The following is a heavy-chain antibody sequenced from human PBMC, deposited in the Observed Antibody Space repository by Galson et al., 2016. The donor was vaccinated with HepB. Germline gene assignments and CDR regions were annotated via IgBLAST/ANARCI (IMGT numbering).Heavy chain of an antibody. CDR1: GGTFSNSD. V-gene: IGHV1-69*01. CDR3: AIDPLYGDYGPVDY. J-gene: IGHJ4*02. CDR2: ITPMFDIG. Sequence: QSGAEVKKPGMSLKISCQASGGTFSNSDLSWVRQAPGQGLEWMGGITPMFDIGNYAQKFQGRLTITADESTSTAYMALSSLGSEDTAVYYGAIDPLYGDYGPVDYWGQGTLVTVSS. D-gene: IGHD4-17*01.